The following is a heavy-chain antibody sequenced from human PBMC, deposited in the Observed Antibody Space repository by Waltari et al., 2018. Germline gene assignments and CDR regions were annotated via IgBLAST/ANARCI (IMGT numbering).Heavy chain of an antibody. J-gene: IGHJ5*02. CDR3: ARDLPRTVLSSSPEYNWFDP. CDR2: INPSGGST. CDR1: GGTFSSYA. D-gene: IGHD6-6*01. Sequence: QVQLVQSGAEVKKPGSSVKVSCKASGGTFSSYAISWVRQAPGQGLEWMGIINPSGGSTSYAQKFQGRVTMTRDTSTSTVYMELSSLRSEDTAVYYCARDLPRTVLSSSPEYNWFDPWGQGTLVIVSS. V-gene: IGHV1-46*01.